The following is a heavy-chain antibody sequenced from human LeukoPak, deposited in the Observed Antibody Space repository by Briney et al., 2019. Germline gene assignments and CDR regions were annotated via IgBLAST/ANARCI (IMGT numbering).Heavy chain of an antibody. V-gene: IGHV3-33*01. Sequence: QAGGSLRLSCAASGFTFSSYGMHWVRQAPGKGLEGGAVIWYDGSNKYYADSVKGRFPISRDNSKNTLYLQMNSLRAEDTAVYYCARDVGAKYRAWYYFDYWGQGTLVTVSS. CDR1: GFTFSSYG. CDR3: ARDVGAKYRAWYYFDY. CDR2: IWYDGSNK. D-gene: IGHD1-26*01. J-gene: IGHJ4*02.